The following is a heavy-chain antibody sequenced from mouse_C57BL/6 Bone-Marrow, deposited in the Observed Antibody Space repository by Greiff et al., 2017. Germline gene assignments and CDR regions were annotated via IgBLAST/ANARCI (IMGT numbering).Heavy chain of an antibody. CDR1: GYTFTDYY. CDR3: SVGLRVNYFDY. V-gene: IGHV1-19*01. CDR2: INPYNGGT. D-gene: IGHD3-2*02. J-gene: IGHJ2*01. Sequence: EVQLQQSGPVLVKPGASVKMSCKASGYTFTDYYMNWVKQSHGKSLEWIGFINPYNGGTSYNQKFKGKATLTVDKSSSTSYMELTSLTSEDSAVYYGSVGLRVNYFDYWGQGTTLTVSS.